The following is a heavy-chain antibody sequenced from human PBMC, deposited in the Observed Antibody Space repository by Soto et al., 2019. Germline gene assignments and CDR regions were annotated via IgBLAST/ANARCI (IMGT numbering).Heavy chain of an antibody. D-gene: IGHD3-22*01. CDR2: VYWDDDK. Sequence: QITLKESGPTLVKPTQTLTLTCTFSGFSLRTSGVGVGWIRQPPGKALEWLAIVYWDDDKRYSPSLKSRLAITKDTTKNHVVLTMTSMDPVDTATYYCARRGVVVVTAAFDYWGHGTLVTVSS. V-gene: IGHV2-5*02. J-gene: IGHJ4*01. CDR1: GFSLRTSGVG. CDR3: ARRGVVVVTAAFDY.